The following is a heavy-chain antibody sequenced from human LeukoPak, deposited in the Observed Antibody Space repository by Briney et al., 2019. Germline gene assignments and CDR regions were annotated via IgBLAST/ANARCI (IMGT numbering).Heavy chain of an antibody. CDR2: IKQDGSEK. D-gene: IGHD3-22*01. J-gene: IGHJ3*02. Sequence: GGSLRLSCVASGFTFSDYYMSWVRQPPGKGLEWVANIKQDGSEKYYVDSVKGRFTISRDNSKNTLYLQMNSLRAEDTAVYYCAKDHPYYYDSSGYQGDAFDIWGQGTMVTVSS. V-gene: IGHV3-7*03. CDR1: GFTFSDYY. CDR3: AKDHPYYYDSSGYQGDAFDI.